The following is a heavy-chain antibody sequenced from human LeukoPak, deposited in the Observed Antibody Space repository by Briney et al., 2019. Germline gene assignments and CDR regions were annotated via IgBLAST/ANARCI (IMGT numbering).Heavy chain of an antibody. CDR2: IYYSGST. J-gene: IGHJ4*02. CDR1: GGSISSYY. D-gene: IGHD3-22*01. Sequence: SETLSLTCTVSGGSISSYYWSWIRQPPGKGLEWIGYIYYSGSTNYNPSLKSRVTISVDTSKNQFSLKLSSVTAADTAVYYCARGRLDYYDSSGYYIDYWGQGTLVTVSS. V-gene: IGHV4-59*01. CDR3: ARGRLDYYDSSGYYIDY.